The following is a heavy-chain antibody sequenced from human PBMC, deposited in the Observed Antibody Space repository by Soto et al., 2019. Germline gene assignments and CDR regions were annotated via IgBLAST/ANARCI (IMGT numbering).Heavy chain of an antibody. Sequence: GGSLRLSCAASGFTFSTYAMTWVRQAPGKGLEWVSAISGGGGGNTYYADAVKGRFTISRDSSKNTQYLQMNSLRAEDMAVYYCAKNYDGTGYYYYFDFWGQGTLVTVSS. CDR3: AKNYDGTGYYYYFDF. V-gene: IGHV3-23*01. CDR2: ISGGGGGNT. J-gene: IGHJ4*02. CDR1: GFTFSTYA. D-gene: IGHD3-22*01.